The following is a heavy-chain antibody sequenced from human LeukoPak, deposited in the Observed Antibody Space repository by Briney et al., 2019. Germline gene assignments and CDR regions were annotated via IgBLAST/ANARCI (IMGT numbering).Heavy chain of an antibody. V-gene: IGHV3-48*03. CDR3: AKRRYCSSTSCSGFDY. D-gene: IGHD2-2*01. Sequence: PGGSLRLSCTASGFNFSNYEMNWVRQAPGKGLEWVSYISSSGSNIYYADSVKGRFTISRDNSKNTLYLQMNSLRAEDTAVYYCAKRRYCSSTSCSGFDYWGQGTLVTVSS. J-gene: IGHJ4*02. CDR2: ISSSGSNI. CDR1: GFNFSNYE.